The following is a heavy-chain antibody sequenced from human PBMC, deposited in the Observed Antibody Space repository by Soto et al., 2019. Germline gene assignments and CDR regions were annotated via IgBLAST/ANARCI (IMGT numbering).Heavy chain of an antibody. CDR2: LYYSGST. D-gene: IGHD4-17*01. Sequence: QVQLQVSGPGLVKPSQTLSLTCTVSGCSISCGYYYWSWIRQPPGKCLECIGYLYYSGSTYYNPSLKSRVTISVDTSKNQFSLKLSSVTAADTAVYYCARATTVVTRWGQGTLVTVSS. J-gene: IGHJ4*02. V-gene: IGHV4-30-4*01. CDR3: ARATTVVTR. CDR1: GCSISCGYYY.